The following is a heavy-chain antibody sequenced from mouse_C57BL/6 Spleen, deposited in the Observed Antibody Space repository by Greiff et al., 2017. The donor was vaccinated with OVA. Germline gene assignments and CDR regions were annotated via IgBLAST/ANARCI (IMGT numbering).Heavy chain of an antibody. Sequence: VQLQQSGAELVRPGASVKLSCTASGFNIKDDYMHWVKQRPEQGLEWIGWIDPENGDTEYASKFQGKATITADTSSNTAYLQLSSLTSEDTAVYYCTTGGITTAPFDDWGQGTTLTVSS. CDR3: TTGGITTAPFDD. CDR1: GFNIKDDY. D-gene: IGHD1-2*01. CDR2: IDPENGDT. J-gene: IGHJ2*01. V-gene: IGHV14-4*01.